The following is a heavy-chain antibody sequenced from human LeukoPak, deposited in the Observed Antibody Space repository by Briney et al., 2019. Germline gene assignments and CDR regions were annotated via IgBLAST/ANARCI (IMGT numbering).Heavy chain of an antibody. J-gene: IGHJ4*02. CDR2: IIPIFTTA. D-gene: IGHD4-17*01. CDR3: ARAVQVTTGGLFDY. V-gene: IGHV1-69*06. CDR1: GGTFNNYA. Sequence: GASVKVSCKASGGTFNNYAISWVRQAPGQGLEWVGGIIPIFTTANYAQKFQGRVTITADKSTNTAYMGLSSLRSDDTAVYYCARAVQVTTGGLFDYWGQGTLVTVSS.